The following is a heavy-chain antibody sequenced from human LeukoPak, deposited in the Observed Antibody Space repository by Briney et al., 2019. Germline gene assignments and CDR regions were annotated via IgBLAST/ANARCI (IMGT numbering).Heavy chain of an antibody. Sequence: GGSLGPSCGASGFTFRSYGMHWVRQAPGKGLEGGAVIWYDGSNKYYADAVKGRFTISRDDSKNTLYLQMNSLRAEDTALYYCARDQLDLRAFDYWGQGTLVTVSS. CDR1: GFTFRSYG. V-gene: IGHV3-33*01. CDR2: IWYDGSNK. D-gene: IGHD1-7*01. CDR3: ARDQLDLRAFDY. J-gene: IGHJ4*02.